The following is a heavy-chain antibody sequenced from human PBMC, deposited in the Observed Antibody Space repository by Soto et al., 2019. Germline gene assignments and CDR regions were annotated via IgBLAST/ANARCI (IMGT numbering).Heavy chain of an antibody. Sequence: QVQLVESGGGVVHPGRSRRLSLAASGLTFSNNAMDGFRQAPGKGLEWVAVISYDGSNKYIAESVKGRFTISRDNSKNTLFLQMNSLRAEDTAVYYCARGTTTSAFSAMDVWGQGTTVTVSS. CDR3: ARGTTTSAFSAMDV. CDR1: GLTFSNNA. CDR2: ISYDGSNK. D-gene: IGHD1-1*01. J-gene: IGHJ6*02. V-gene: IGHV3-30-3*01.